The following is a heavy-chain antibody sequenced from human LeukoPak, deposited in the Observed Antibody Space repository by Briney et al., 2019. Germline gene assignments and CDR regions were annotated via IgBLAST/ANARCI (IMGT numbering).Heavy chain of an antibody. CDR1: GYTFTSYG. D-gene: IGHD2/OR15-2a*01. J-gene: IGHJ6*03. Sequence: ASVKVSCKASGYTFTSYGISWVRQAPGQGLEWMGWISAYNGNTNYAQKLQGRVTMTTDTSTGTAYMELRSLRSDDTAVYYCAREGSTSFVYYYYMDVWGKGTTVTISS. CDR2: ISAYNGNT. CDR3: AREGSTSFVYYYYMDV. V-gene: IGHV1-18*01.